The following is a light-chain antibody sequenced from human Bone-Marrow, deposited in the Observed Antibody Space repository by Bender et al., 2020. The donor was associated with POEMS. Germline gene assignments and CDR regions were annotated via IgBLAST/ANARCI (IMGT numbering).Light chain of an antibody. CDR1: NIASQS. CDR3: QVWDTSGDRSGTI. Sequence: SYELTQPPSVSVAPGKTATITCGGNNIASQSVHWYQQKPGQAPVLVIYYDSDRPSGIPERFSGSNSGRAATLAIDRVEAGDEADYYCQVWDTSGDRSGTIFGGGTKLTVL. CDR2: YDS. V-gene: IGLV3-21*04. J-gene: IGLJ2*01.